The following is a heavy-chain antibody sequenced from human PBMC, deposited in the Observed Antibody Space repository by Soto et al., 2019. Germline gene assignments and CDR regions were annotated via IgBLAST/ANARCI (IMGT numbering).Heavy chain of an antibody. CDR1: GFTFSSYA. V-gene: IGHV3-30-3*01. J-gene: IGHJ4*02. CDR3: ARSVPQYYYDSSGYQPYYFDY. Sequence: GESLRLSCAASGFTFSSYAMHWVRQAPGKGLEWVAVISYDGSNKYYADSVKGRFTISRDNSKNTLYLQMNSLRAEDTAVYYCARSVPQYYYDSSGYQPYYFDYWGQGTLVTVSS. D-gene: IGHD3-22*01. CDR2: ISYDGSNK.